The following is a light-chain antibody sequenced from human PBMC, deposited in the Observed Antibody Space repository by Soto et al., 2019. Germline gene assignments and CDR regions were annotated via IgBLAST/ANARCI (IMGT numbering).Light chain of an antibody. V-gene: IGKV1-5*03. CDR3: QQYNSYWT. CDR2: KAS. Sequence: DIQMTQSPPTLPASAGDRVTITCRASQSISSWLAWYQQKPGKAPKLLIYKASSLESGVPSRFSGSGSGTEFTLTISSLQPDDFATYYCQQYNSYWTFGQGTKVDI. J-gene: IGKJ1*01. CDR1: QSISSW.